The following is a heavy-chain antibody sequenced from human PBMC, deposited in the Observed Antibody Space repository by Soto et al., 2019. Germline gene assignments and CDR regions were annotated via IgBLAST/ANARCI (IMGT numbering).Heavy chain of an antibody. Sequence: GASVKVSCKTSGXTFTEYDINWVRQAPGQGLEYMGWVSPENRNAGYAPQFRGRVSMTADTSINTVYLELTTLSYEDTAVYYCEVTTGYWGQGTMVTVSS. J-gene: IGHJ4*02. CDR3: EVTTGY. CDR2: VSPENRNA. D-gene: IGHD4-17*01. CDR1: GXTFTEYD. V-gene: IGHV1-8*01.